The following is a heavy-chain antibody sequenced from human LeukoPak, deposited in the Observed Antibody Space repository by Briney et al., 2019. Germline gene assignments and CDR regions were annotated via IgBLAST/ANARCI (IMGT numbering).Heavy chain of an antibody. CDR1: GFTFSSYA. CDR2: IYSGGST. D-gene: IGHD5-18*01. V-gene: IGHV3-53*01. Sequence: QPGGSLRLSCAASGFTFSSYAMSWVRQAPGKGREWVSVIYSGGSTYYADSVKGRFTISRDNSKNTLYLQMNSLRAEDTAVYYCARELYRYSYGPGGFDYWGQGTLVTVSS. CDR3: ARELYRYSYGPGGFDY. J-gene: IGHJ4*02.